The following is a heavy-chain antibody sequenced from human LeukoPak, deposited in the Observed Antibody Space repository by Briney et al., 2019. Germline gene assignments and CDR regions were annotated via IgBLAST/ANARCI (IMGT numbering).Heavy chain of an antibody. Sequence: SVKVSCKASGGTFSSYAISWVRQAPGQGLEWLGRIIPIFGTANYAQKFQGRVTITTDESTSTAYMELSSLRSEDTAVYYCARDRYGSSGYYPRPGDYWGQGTLVTVSS. CDR2: IIPIFGTA. V-gene: IGHV1-69*05. CDR3: ARDRYGSSGYYPRPGDY. J-gene: IGHJ4*02. CDR1: GGTFSSYA. D-gene: IGHD3-22*01.